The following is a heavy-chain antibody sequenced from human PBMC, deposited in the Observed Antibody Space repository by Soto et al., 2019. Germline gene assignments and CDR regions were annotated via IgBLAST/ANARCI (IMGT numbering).Heavy chain of an antibody. CDR2: IYYSGST. V-gene: IGHV4-39*01. CDR1: GGSISSSSYY. D-gene: IGHD6-19*01. CDR3: ARRGYSSGGGDWFDP. Sequence: SETLSLTCTVSGGSISSSSYYWGWIRQPPGKGLEWIGSIYYSGSTYYNPSLKSRVTISVDTSKNQFSLKLSSVTAADTAVYYCARRGYSSGGGDWFDPWGQGTLVTVSS. J-gene: IGHJ5*02.